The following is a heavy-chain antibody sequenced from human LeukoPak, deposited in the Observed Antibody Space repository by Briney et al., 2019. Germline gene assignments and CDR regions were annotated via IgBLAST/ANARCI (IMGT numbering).Heavy chain of an antibody. D-gene: IGHD3-22*01. CDR2: ISSSGSTI. V-gene: IGHV3-11*01. CDR1: GFTFSDYY. Sequence: GGSLRLSCAASGFTFSDYYMSWIRQAPGKGLEWVSYISSSGSTIYYADSVKGRFTISRGNAKNSLYLQMNSLRAEDTAVYYCARPYYYDSSGYSDYWGQGTLVTVSS. CDR3: ARPYYYDSSGYSDY. J-gene: IGHJ4*02.